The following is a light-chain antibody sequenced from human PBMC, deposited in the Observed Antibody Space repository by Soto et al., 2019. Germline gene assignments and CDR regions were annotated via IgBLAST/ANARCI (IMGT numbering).Light chain of an antibody. V-gene: IGKV3-20*01. CDR1: ESVNSRY. Sequence: EIVLTQSPGTLSLSPGERATLSCRASESVNSRYLAWYQQKPGHAPSLLIYHASSRATGIPDRFSGSGSGTDFTLTISRLEPEDLAVYYCQQYGSSPLTFGGGTTVEIK. CDR3: QQYGSSPLT. J-gene: IGKJ4*01. CDR2: HAS.